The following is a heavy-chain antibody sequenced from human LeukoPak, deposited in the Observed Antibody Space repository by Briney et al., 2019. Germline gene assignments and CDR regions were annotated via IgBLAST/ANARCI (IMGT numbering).Heavy chain of an antibody. CDR1: GGSISSGDYY. Sequence: SETLSLTCTVSGGSISSGDYYWSWIRQPPGKGLEWIGYIYYSGSTYYNPSLKSRVTISVDTSKDQFSLKLSSVTAADTAVYYCARVGMGDVVAAHFDYWGQGTLVTVSS. J-gene: IGHJ4*02. D-gene: IGHD2-15*01. CDR2: IYYSGST. CDR3: ARVGMGDVVAAHFDY. V-gene: IGHV4-30-4*01.